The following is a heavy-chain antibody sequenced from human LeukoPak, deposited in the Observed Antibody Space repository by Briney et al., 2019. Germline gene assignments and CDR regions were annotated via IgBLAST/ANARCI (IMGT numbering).Heavy chain of an antibody. CDR1: GYTFTSYD. CDR2: MNPNSGNT. D-gene: IGHD6-13*01. Sequence: ASVKVSCKASGYTFTSYDINWVRQSTGQGLEWMGGMNPNSGNTGYAQKFQGRVTMTRNTSISTAYMELSSLRSEDTAVYYCARGLSSSRRFDYWGQGTLVTVSS. V-gene: IGHV1-8*01. CDR3: ARGLSSSRRFDY. J-gene: IGHJ4*02.